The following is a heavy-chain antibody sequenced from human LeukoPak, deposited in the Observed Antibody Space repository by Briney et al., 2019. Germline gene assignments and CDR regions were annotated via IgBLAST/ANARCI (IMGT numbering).Heavy chain of an antibody. Sequence: GGSLRLSCAASGFTFSSYAMSWVRKAPGKGLERVSAISGSGGSTYYADSVKGRFTISRDNSKNTLYLQMNSLRAEDTAVYYCAKDEVRGMDVWGQGTTVTVSS. D-gene: IGHD3-10*01. CDR2: ISGSGGST. CDR3: AKDEVRGMDV. CDR1: GFTFSSYA. J-gene: IGHJ6*02. V-gene: IGHV3-23*01.